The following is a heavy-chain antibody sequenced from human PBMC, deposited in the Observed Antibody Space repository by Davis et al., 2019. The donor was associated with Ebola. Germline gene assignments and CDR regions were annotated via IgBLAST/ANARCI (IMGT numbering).Heavy chain of an antibody. CDR3: AREVQLLGWFDP. V-gene: IGHV4-4*07. Sequence: SETLSLTCTVSGGSISSYYWSWIRQPAGKGLEWVGRIYTSGSTNYNPFLKSRVTMSVDTSKNQFSLKLSSVTAADTAVYYCAREVQLLGWFDPWGQGTLVTVSS. CDR2: IYTSGST. J-gene: IGHJ5*02. D-gene: IGHD1-1*01. CDR1: GGSISSYY.